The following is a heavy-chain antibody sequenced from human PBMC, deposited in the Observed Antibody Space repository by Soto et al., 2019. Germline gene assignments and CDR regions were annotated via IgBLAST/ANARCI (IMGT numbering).Heavy chain of an antibody. D-gene: IGHD3-9*01. J-gene: IGHJ6*02. CDR3: ARSMTYYDILTGYSPYYYGMDV. CDR1: GFTFSSYA. V-gene: IGHV3-30-3*01. Sequence: LRLSCAASGFTFSSYAMHWVRQAPGKGLEWVAVISYDGSNKYYADSVKGRFTISRDNSKNTLYLQMNSLRAEDTAVYYCARSMTYYDILTGYSPYYYGMDVWGQGTTVTVS. CDR2: ISYDGSNK.